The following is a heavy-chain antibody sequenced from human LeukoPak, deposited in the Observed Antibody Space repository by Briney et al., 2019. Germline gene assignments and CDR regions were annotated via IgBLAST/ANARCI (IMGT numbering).Heavy chain of an antibody. CDR2: LTYYGSNK. J-gene: IGHJ4*02. CDR1: GFSFSNYD. D-gene: IGHD3-22*01. CDR3: AGGDSSCYPARY. V-gene: IGHV3-30*03. Sequence: GRSLRLSCAASGFSFSNYDMHWVRQAPGKGLDRVAVLTYYGSNKYYADSVKGQFTISKDNTKNTVYLQTNSLRAEDTAVYYCAGGDSSCYPARYWGQGTRVTV.